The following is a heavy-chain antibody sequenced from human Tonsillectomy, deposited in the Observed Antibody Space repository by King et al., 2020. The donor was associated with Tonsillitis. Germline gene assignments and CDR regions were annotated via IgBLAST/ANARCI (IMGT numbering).Heavy chain of an antibody. CDR2: MSYDGSNK. D-gene: IGHD3-10*01. Sequence: HVQLVESGGGVVQPGRSLRLSCAASGFTFSSYAMHWVRQAPGKGLEWVAVMSYDGSNKYYADSVKGRFTISRDNSKNTLYLQVNSLRAEDTAVYYCARIGLVDGSGSYFGDYYYGMDVWGQGTTVTVSS. CDR1: GFTFSSYA. V-gene: IGHV3-30-3*01. J-gene: IGHJ6*02. CDR3: ARIGLVDGSGSYFGDYYYGMDV.